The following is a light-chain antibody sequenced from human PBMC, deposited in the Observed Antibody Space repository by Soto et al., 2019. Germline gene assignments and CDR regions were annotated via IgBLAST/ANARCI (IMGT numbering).Light chain of an antibody. J-gene: IGLJ2*01. Sequence: QSVLTQPPSASGSPGQSVTISCTGNSSDVGGYNYVSWYQQHPGKVPKLMIYEVTKRPSGVPDRFSGSKSGNTASLTVSGLQAEDEADYYCSSYAGSNIVVFGGGTKLTVL. CDR2: EVT. CDR3: SSYAGSNIVV. V-gene: IGLV2-8*01. CDR1: SSDVGGYNY.